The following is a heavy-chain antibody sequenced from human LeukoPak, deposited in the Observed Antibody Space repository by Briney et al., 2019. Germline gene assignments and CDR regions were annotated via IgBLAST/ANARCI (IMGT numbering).Heavy chain of an antibody. Sequence: PWASVKVSCKASGYTFTSYGISWVRQAPGQGLEWMGWISAYNGNTNYAQKLQGRVTMTTDTSTSTAYMELRSLRSDDTAVYYCAREGPGGITMARGVNWFDPWGQGTLVTVSS. CDR1: GYTFTSYG. CDR3: AREGPGGITMARGVNWFDP. J-gene: IGHJ5*02. V-gene: IGHV1-18*01. CDR2: ISAYNGNT. D-gene: IGHD3-10*01.